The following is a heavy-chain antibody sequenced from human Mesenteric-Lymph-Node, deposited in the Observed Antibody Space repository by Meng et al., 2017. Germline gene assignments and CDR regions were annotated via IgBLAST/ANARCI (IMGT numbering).Heavy chain of an antibody. CDR2: ISYDGNKK. J-gene: IGHJ4*02. D-gene: IGHD2-15*01. Sequence: QVQLVESGGGVVQPGRSLRLSCAASGFTFSSYGMHWVRQVPGKGLEWVALISYDGNKKYYGDSVKGRFTISRDISKNTLYLQMNSLRPEDTAVYFCAKSLEAAATGFDYWGQGTLVTVSS. CDR3: AKSLEAAATGFDY. V-gene: IGHV3-30*18. CDR1: GFTFSSYG.